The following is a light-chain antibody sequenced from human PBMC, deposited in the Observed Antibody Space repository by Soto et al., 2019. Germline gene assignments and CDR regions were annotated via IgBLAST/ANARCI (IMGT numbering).Light chain of an antibody. CDR1: QSISGK. Sequence: EIVMTQSPATLSVYPGERATLSCRASQSISGKLAWYQQRPGQAPRLLVYGASTRATGIPARFSATGSGTEFTLTISSLQPDDFAVYYCQQYNSWTLITFGQGTRLEIK. CDR2: GAS. CDR3: QQYNSWTLIT. V-gene: IGKV3-15*01. J-gene: IGKJ5*01.